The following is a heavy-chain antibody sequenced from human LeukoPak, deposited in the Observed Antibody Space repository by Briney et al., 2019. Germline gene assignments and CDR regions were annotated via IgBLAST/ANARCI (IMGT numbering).Heavy chain of an antibody. Sequence: GGSLRLSCAASGFTFSSYNMNWVRQARGKGLEWVSYISSSGSNIYYADSVKGRFTISRHNAESSLYLQMNSLRAEDAAVYYCARDYKSPDFWSGCPPYHHDHWGQGTLVIVSS. D-gene: IGHD3-3*01. CDR3: ARDYKSPDFWSGCPPYHHDH. J-gene: IGHJ4*02. V-gene: IGHV3-48*04. CDR1: GFTFSSYN. CDR2: ISSSGSNI.